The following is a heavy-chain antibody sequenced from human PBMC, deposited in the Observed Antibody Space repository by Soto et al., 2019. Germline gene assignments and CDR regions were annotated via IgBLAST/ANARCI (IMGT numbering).Heavy chain of an antibody. CDR2: INHSGST. D-gene: IGHD6-19*01. CDR3: SPAVAPNWFDP. CDR1: GGSFSGYY. Sequence: SETLSLTCAVYGGSFSGYYWSWIRQPPGKGLEWIGEINHSGSTNYNPSLKSRVTISVDTSKNQFSLKLSSVTAADTAVYYCSPAVAPNWFDPWGQGTLVTVSS. V-gene: IGHV4-34*01. J-gene: IGHJ5*02.